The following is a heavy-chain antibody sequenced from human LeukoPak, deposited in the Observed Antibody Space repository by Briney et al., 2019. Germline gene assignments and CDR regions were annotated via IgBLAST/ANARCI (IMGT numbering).Heavy chain of an antibody. CDR3: ARRGGSSSRRSPIDY. Sequence: QPGGSLRLSCTASGFTFSDYWMTWVRQAPGKGPEWVANIKQDGSQRYYVDSVRGRFTISRDNAKNSLFLQMNGLRAEDTAVYYCARRGGSSSRRSPIDYWGQGTLVTVSS. CDR1: GFTFSDYW. D-gene: IGHD6-6*01. J-gene: IGHJ4*02. V-gene: IGHV3-7*01. CDR2: IKQDGSQR.